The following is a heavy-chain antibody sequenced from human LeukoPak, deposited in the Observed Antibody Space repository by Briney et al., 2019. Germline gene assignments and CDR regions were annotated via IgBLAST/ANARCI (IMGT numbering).Heavy chain of an antibody. CDR1: GFTFSSYA. Sequence: PGRSLRLSCAASGFTFSSYAMHWVRQAPGKGLEWVAVISYDGSNKYYADSVKGRFTISRDNSKNTLYLQMNSLRAEDTAVYYCARGYCTNGVCYEGIKAYYCYGMDVWGQGTTVTVSS. CDR3: ARGYCTNGVCYEGIKAYYCYGMDV. J-gene: IGHJ6*02. CDR2: ISYDGSNK. D-gene: IGHD2-8*01. V-gene: IGHV3-30-3*01.